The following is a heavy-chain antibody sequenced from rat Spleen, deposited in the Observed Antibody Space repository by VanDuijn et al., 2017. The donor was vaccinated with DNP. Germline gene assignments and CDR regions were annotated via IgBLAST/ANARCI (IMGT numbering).Heavy chain of an antibody. D-gene: IGHD1-4*01. CDR1: GFTFSDYN. CDR2: IIYDGSGT. J-gene: IGHJ3*01. CDR3: ATHTFTPGITTPFAY. Sequence: EVQLVETGGGLVQPGRSLKLSCVASGFTFSDYNMAWVRQAPKKGLEWVATIIYDGSGTYYRNSVKGRFTISRDNAKSTLYLQMDSLRSEDTATYYCATHTFTPGITTPFAYWGQGTLVTVSS. V-gene: IGHV5S10*01.